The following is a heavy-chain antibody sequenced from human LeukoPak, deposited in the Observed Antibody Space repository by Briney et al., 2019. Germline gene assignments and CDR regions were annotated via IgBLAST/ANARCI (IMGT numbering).Heavy chain of an antibody. CDR2: ITSGSSYI. CDR1: GFTFSSYN. J-gene: IGHJ4*02. CDR3: ATSDYGGLDY. V-gene: IGHV3-21*01. Sequence: GGSLRLSCAASGFTFSSYNMNWVRQAPGQGLEWVSSITSGSSYIYYADSVKGRFTISRDNANNSLFLQMNSLRAEDTSVYYCATSDYGGLDYWGQGTPVTVSS. D-gene: IGHD4-23*01.